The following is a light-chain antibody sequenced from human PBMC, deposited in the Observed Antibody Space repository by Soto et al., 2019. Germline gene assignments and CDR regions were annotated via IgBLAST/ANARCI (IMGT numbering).Light chain of an antibody. CDR3: QYYDSSLSHVV. V-gene: IGLV1-40*01. CDR2: GDN. Sequence: QSVLTQPPSVSGAPGQRVTIPCTGSSSNIGSYYDVHWYQQLPGTVPKLLIYGDNNRPSGVPDRFSGSKSGTSASLAITGLKAEDEADYYCQYYDSSLSHVVFGGGTKLTVL. J-gene: IGLJ2*01. CDR1: SSNIGSYYD.